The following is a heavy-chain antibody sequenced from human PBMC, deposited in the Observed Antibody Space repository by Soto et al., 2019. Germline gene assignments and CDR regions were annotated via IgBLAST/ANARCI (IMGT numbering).Heavy chain of an antibody. CDR1: EDIFDGYW. Sequence: GESLKISCKGSEDIFDGYWIDWVRQIPGKGLEWVGHIYPGDSRTRYSPSFQGQVTISADRSNGTAFLQWRSLKASDTALYYCARPPLPGYSIHFNSWGQGTLVTVSS. CDR2: IYPGDSRT. J-gene: IGHJ4*02. D-gene: IGHD2-15*01. V-gene: IGHV5-51*01. CDR3: ARPPLPGYSIHFNS.